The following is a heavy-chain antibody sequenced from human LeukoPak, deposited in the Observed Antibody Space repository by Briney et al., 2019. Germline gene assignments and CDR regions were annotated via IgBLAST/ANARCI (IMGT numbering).Heavy chain of an antibody. V-gene: IGHV4-39*01. Sequence: SETLSLTCTVSGGSISSSSYYWGWIRQPPGKGLEWIGEINHSGSTNYNPSLKSRVTISVDTSKNQFSLKLSSVTAADTAVYYCARHSGRDDYVWGSYRTYYYYYMDVWGKGTTVTISS. J-gene: IGHJ6*03. CDR2: INHSGST. D-gene: IGHD3-16*02. CDR1: GGSISSSSYY. CDR3: ARHSGRDDYVWGSYRTYYYYYMDV.